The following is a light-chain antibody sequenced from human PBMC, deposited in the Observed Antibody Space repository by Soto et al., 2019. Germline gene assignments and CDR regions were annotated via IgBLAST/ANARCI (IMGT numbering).Light chain of an antibody. CDR3: CSYTSSSTYV. CDR1: GSDVGAYNY. V-gene: IGLV2-14*01. CDR2: DVV. J-gene: IGLJ1*01. Sequence: QSVLTQPASVSGSPGQSITISCTGTGSDVGAYNYVSWYQQCPGKAPKPIIYDVVNRPSGVSNRFSGSKSGNTAALIIFGLQAEDEADYYCCSYTSSSTYVFGTGTKVTVL.